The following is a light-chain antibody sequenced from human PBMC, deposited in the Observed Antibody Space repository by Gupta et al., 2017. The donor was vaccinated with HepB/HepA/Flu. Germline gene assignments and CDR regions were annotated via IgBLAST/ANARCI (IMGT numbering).Light chain of an antibody. CDR1: QNVLYYNNKNF. J-gene: IGKJ5*01. Sequence: DILMTQSPDSLAVSLGERATINCKSSQNVLYYNNKNFLPWYQQKPGHAPKLLISGASTGESGVPDRFSGSGSGTDFTLTISSLQAEDVAVYYCQQDYDTRNTFGQGTRLEIK. CDR2: GAS. CDR3: QQDYDTRNT. V-gene: IGKV4-1*01.